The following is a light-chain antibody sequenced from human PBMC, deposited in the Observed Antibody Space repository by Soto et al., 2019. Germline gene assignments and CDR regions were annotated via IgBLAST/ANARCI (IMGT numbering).Light chain of an antibody. CDR1: SSDVGAYKY. J-gene: IGLJ3*02. Sequence: QSALTQPPSASGSPGQSVTISCTGTSSDVGAYKYVSWYQQYPGKARKHMIYEVSKRPSGVPDRFSGSKSGNTASLTVSGLQAEDEADYYCTSYVGSNIWVFGGGPKLTVL. V-gene: IGLV2-8*01. CDR3: TSYVGSNIWV. CDR2: EVS.